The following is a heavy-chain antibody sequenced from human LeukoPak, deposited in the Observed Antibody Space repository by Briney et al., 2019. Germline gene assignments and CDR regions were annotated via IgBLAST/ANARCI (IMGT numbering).Heavy chain of an antibody. CDR3: AKSRRAYCSGGSCFGLWDY. D-gene: IGHD2-15*01. J-gene: IGHJ4*02. V-gene: IGHV3-74*01. CDR1: GFTFSTYW. Sequence: GGSLRLSCAAPGFTFSTYWMHWVRQAPGKGLVWVSRINSDESSTTYADSVKGRFTISRDNAKNTLYLQMSSLRAEDTAVYYCAKSRRAYCSGGSCFGLWDYWGQGTLVTVSS. CDR2: INSDESST.